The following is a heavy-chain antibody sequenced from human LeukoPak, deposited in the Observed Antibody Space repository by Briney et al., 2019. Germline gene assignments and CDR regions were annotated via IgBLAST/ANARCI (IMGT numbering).Heavy chain of an antibody. D-gene: IGHD4-17*01. CDR3: ATELRYLRYVDY. CDR2: IYYSGST. CDR1: GGSISSGDYY. Sequence: PSQTLSLTCTVSGGSISSGDYYWSWIRQPPGEGLEWIGYIYYSGSTYYNPSLKSRVTISVDTSKNQFSLKLSSVTAADTAVYYCATELRYLRYVDYWGQGTLVTVSS. J-gene: IGHJ4*02. V-gene: IGHV4-30-4*01.